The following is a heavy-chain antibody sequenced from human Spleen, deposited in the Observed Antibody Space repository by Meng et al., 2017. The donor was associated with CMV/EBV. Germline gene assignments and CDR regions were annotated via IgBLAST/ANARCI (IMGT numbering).Heavy chain of an antibody. CDR1: NCV. CDR2: TDPIGSVT. V-gene: IGHV1-69*01. J-gene: IGHJ4*02. Sequence: NCVIDFVRQAPGQRPEWVQGTDPIGSVTTYSQTFQDRVTIPVDEFTRTGYIDLSSLTSENTAIYYCATNRHGAGMYYSVEYYFGKWGQGTLVTVSS. D-gene: IGHD3-10*01. CDR3: ATNRHGAGMYYSVEYYFGK.